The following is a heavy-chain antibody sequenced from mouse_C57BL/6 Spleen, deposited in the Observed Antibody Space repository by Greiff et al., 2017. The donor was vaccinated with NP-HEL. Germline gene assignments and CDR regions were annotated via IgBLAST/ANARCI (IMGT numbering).Heavy chain of an antibody. CDR3: ARGVYYYGKGYFDV. J-gene: IGHJ1*03. Sequence: QVQLQQPGAELVKPGASVKMSCKASGYTFTSYWLTWVKQRPGQGLEWIGDIYPGSGSTNYNEKFKSKATLTVDTSSSTAYMQLSSLTSEDSAVYYCARGVYYYGKGYFDVWGTGTTVTVSS. V-gene: IGHV1-55*01. D-gene: IGHD1-1*01. CDR2: IYPGSGST. CDR1: GYTFTSYW.